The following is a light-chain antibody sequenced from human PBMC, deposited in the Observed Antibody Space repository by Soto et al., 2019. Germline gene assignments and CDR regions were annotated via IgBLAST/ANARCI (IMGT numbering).Light chain of an antibody. CDR2: EVN. J-gene: IGLJ1*01. V-gene: IGLV2-14*01. Sequence: QSALTHPASVAGSPGQSITISCTPTSRHVGGYNYVPWYQQRAGKARKLMIYEVNNRRSGVSDRFSGSKSGITASLTISGLQAEDEADYYCRSYTSTNTLFVFGTGSKVTVL. CDR3: RSYTSTNTLFV. CDR1: SRHVGGYNY.